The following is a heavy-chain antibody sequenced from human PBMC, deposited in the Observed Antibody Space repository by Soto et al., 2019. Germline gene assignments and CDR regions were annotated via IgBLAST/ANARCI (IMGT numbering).Heavy chain of an antibody. CDR3: ARVGWEKYSSSCYSFEGLLYYYYGMDV. Sequence: PSETLSLTCTVSGGSISSGDYYWSWIRPPPGKGLEWIGYIYYRGSPYYNPSIKSRVTISVDTSKNQFSLKLSSVTAADTAVYYCARVGWEKYSSSCYSFEGLLYYYYGMDVWGQGTTVTVSS. J-gene: IGHJ6*02. CDR2: IYYRGSP. V-gene: IGHV4-30-4*08. CDR1: GGSISSGDYY. D-gene: IGHD6-13*01.